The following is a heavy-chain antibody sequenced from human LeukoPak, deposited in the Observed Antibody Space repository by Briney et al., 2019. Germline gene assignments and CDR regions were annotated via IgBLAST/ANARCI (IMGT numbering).Heavy chain of an antibody. CDR3: AKDRDLDTIPGS. V-gene: IGHV3-30*18. D-gene: IGHD5-12*01. CDR1: GFTFSSYG. J-gene: IGHJ5*02. Sequence: PGRSLRLSCAASGFTFSSYGMHWVRQAPGKGLEWVAVISYVGSNKYYADSVKGRFTISRDNSKNTLYLQMNSLRAEDTAVYYCAKDRDLDTIPGSWGQGTLVTVSS. CDR2: ISYVGSNK.